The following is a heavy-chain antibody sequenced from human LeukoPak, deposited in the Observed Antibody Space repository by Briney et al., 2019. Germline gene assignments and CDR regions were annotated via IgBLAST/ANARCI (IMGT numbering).Heavy chain of an antibody. CDR1: GYTFTNYG. V-gene: IGHV1-18*01. J-gene: IGHJ5*02. D-gene: IGHD4-17*01. Sequence: WASVKVSCKGSGYTFTNYGISWVRQAPGQGLDWLGWISAYNGDTSYAQKFQGRVTMTTDTSTSTVYMELRSLRSDDTAVYYCVRGRHDSGDTWGQGTLVTVSS. CDR2: ISAYNGDT. CDR3: VRGRHDSGDT.